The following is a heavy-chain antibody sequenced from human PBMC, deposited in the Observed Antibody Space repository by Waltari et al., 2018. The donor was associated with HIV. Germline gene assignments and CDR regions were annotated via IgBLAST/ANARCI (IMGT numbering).Heavy chain of an antibody. V-gene: IGHV3-30*09. CDR3: ARDLISGIMPRSYYYGLDV. D-gene: IGHD2-2*01. CDR1: GFPSCAHA. Sequence: QGPMVESGGGVVQPGRSLRLSCADSGFPSCAHAVPWVRQAPGKGLEWVALISHDGSNTYYADSVKGRFVISRDNSKNTLDLQMNSLTIEDTAVYYCARDLISGIMPRSYYYGLDVWGQGTTVTVSS. J-gene: IGHJ6*02. CDR2: ISHDGSNT.